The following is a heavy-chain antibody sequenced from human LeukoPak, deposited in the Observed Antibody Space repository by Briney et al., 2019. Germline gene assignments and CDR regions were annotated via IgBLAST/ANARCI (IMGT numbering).Heavy chain of an antibody. CDR2: ISSSSSYI. D-gene: IGHD3-3*01. J-gene: IGHJ4*02. Sequence: GGSLRLSCAASGFTFSSYSMNWVRQAPGKGLEWVSSISSSSSYIYYADSVKGRFTISRDNAKNSLYLQMNSLRAEDTAVYYCARVLSGGGFGVVPDYWGQGTLVTVSS. V-gene: IGHV3-21*01. CDR1: GFTFSSYS. CDR3: ARVLSGGGFGVVPDY.